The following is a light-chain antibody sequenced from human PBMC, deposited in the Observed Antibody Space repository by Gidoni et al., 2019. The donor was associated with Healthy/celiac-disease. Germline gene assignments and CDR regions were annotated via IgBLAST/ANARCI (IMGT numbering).Light chain of an antibody. CDR1: KLGDKY. Sequence: SYELTQPPSVSVSPGQTASITCSGDKLGDKYACWYQQKPGQSPVLVIYQDSKRPSGIPERFSGSNAGNTVTLTISGTQAMDEADYYCQAWDSGTVVFGGGTKLTVL. CDR3: QAWDSGTVV. J-gene: IGLJ2*01. V-gene: IGLV3-1*01. CDR2: QDS.